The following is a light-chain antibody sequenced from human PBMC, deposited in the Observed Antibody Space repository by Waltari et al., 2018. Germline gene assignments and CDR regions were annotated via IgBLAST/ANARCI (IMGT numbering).Light chain of an antibody. CDR3: MQTLLVPYT. J-gene: IGKJ2*01. CDR1: QGISSF. V-gene: IGKV1-9*01. CDR2: AAS. Sequence: QLTQSPSSLSASVGDRLTITCRASQGISSFLAWYQQKAGKAPKLLIYAASTLQSGVPSRFSGSGSGTDFTLTISRVDAEDVGLYYCMQTLLVPYTFGQGTKLEIK.